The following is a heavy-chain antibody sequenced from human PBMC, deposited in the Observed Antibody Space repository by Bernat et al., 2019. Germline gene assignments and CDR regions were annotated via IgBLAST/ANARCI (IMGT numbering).Heavy chain of an antibody. CDR2: IYYSGST. CDR1: DGSVSSGSYY. Sequence: QVQLQESGPGLVKPSETLSLTCTVSDGSVSSGSYYWSWIRQPPGKGLEWIGYIYYSGSTNYNPSLKSRVTISVDTSKNQFSLKLSSVTAADTAVYYCARGGSYDFWSGYSSYDAFDIWGQGTMVTVSS. D-gene: IGHD3-3*01. V-gene: IGHV4-61*01. J-gene: IGHJ3*02. CDR3: ARGGSYDFWSGYSSYDAFDI.